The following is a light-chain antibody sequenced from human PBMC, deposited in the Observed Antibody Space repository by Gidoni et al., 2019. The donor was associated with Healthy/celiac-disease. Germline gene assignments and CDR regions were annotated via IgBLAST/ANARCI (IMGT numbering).Light chain of an antibody. CDR2: DAS. Sequence: VLTHPPAPLSLSPGDRPTLSCSPIRSVSSYLAWYQQKPGQPPRLLIYDASNRATGIPARFSGSGSGTDFTLTISRLEAEDVAVYYCQQRSHWPYTFGQGTKLEIK. CDR1: RSVSSY. J-gene: IGKJ2*01. V-gene: IGKV3-11*01. CDR3: QQRSHWPYT.